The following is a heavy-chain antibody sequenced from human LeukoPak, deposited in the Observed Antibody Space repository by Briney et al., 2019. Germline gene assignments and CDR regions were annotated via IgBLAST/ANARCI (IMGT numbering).Heavy chain of an antibody. CDR3: ARDVLLWFGERNWFDP. CDR1: GFTFSTYA. J-gene: IGHJ5*02. Sequence: GRSLRLSCAASGFTFSTYAMHWVHQAPGKGLEWVAAISYDGSNKNYADSVKGRFTISRDNSKNTLYLQMNSLRAEDTAVYYCARDVLLWFGERNWFDPWGQGTLVTVSS. CDR2: ISYDGSNK. V-gene: IGHV3-30*04. D-gene: IGHD3-10*01.